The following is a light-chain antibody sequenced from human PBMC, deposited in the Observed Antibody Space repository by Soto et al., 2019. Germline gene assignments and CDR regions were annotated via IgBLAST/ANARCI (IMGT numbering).Light chain of an antibody. J-gene: IGKJ4*01. CDR2: SAS. CDR3: QQYNSWHLT. V-gene: IGKV3-15*01. Sequence: EVVMTQSPATLSLSAGERATLSCRAGQSVGSTLAWYHQKPGQAPRLLIYSASTRAPGIPARFSGSGSGTEFTLTISSLQSEYFAVYYCQQYNSWHLTFGGGTKVEIK. CDR1: QSVGST.